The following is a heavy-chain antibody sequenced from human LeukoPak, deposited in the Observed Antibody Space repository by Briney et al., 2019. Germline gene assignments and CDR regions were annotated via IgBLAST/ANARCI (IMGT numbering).Heavy chain of an antibody. D-gene: IGHD3-22*01. Sequence: PSETLSLTCAVYGGSFSGYYWSWIRQPPGKGLEWIGEINHSGSTNYNPSLKSRVTISVDTSKNQFSLKLSSVTAADTAVYYCARGWGSITMMLWGQGTLVTVSS. J-gene: IGHJ4*02. CDR2: INHSGST. CDR1: GGSFSGYY. V-gene: IGHV4-34*01. CDR3: ARGWGSITMML.